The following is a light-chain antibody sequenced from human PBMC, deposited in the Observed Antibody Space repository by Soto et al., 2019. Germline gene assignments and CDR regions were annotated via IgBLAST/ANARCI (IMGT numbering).Light chain of an antibody. V-gene: IGLV1-44*01. J-gene: IGLJ2*01. CDR1: SSNIGSNT. CDR3: VAWDDSLNGYVV. CDR2: SNN. Sequence: QSPLTQPPSASGTPGQRVTISCSGSSSNIGSNTVNWYQRLPGTAPKLVIYSNNQRPSGVPDRFSGSKSGTSASLAISGLQSEDEADYYCVAWDDSLNGYVVFGGGTKVTVL.